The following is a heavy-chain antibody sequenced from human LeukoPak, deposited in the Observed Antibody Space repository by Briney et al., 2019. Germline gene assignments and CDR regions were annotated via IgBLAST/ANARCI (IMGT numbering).Heavy chain of an antibody. V-gene: IGHV3-33*01. CDR2: IWSDGTNK. CDR3: ARDAQRGFDYSNSLQY. Sequence: PGRSLRLSCAAAGFTFNHYGMHWVRQAPGKGLEWVSVIWSDGTNKYYAASVKGRLTISRDDFDKTVYLQMSSLRPDDTGVYYCARDAQRGFDYSNSLQYWGQGTPVTVST. D-gene: IGHD4-11*01. CDR1: GFTFNHYG. J-gene: IGHJ4*02.